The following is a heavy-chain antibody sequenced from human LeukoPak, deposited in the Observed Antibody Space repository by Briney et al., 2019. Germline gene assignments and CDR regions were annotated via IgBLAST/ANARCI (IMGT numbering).Heavy chain of an antibody. CDR1: GFTFSSYD. J-gene: IGHJ4*02. V-gene: IGHV3-30*02. CDR2: IRYDGSNK. Sequence: GGSLRLSCAASGFTFSSYDIHWVRQAPGKGLEWVAFIRYDGSNKYYADSVKGRFTISRDNSKNTLYLQMNSLRAEDTAVYYCAKDESPYAIAAAGPGGGSNYWGQGTLVTVSS. D-gene: IGHD6-13*01. CDR3: AKDESPYAIAAAGPGGGSNY.